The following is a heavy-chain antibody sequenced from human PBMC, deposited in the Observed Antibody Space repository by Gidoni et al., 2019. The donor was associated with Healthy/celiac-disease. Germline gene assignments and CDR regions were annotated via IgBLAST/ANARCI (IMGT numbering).Heavy chain of an antibody. J-gene: IGHJ3*01. CDR1: GFTFSISA. V-gene: IGHV3-30-3*01. CDR3: AREGYSSAFDV. CDR2: ISYDESNK. Sequence: QVQLVESGGGVVQPGRSLRRSCATSGFTFSISAMHWFRQAPGKGLEWVALISYDESNKYSADSVKGRFTISRDISENTLYLQMDSLRTEDTAVYYCAREGYSSAFDVWGQGTMVTVSS. D-gene: IGHD5-18*01.